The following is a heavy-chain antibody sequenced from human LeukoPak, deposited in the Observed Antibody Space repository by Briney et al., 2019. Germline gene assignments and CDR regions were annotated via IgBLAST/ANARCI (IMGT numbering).Heavy chain of an antibody. D-gene: IGHD6-13*01. V-gene: IGHV1-2*02. CDR2: ISPNSGGT. Sequence: GASVKVSCKASGYTLTAYYMHWVRQAPGQGLEWMGWISPNSGGTNYAQKFQGRVTMTRDTSISTAFMELSRLRSDDTAVYYCARENIATGGGAFDIWGQGTMVTVSS. CDR3: ARENIATGGGAFDI. CDR1: GYTLTAYY. J-gene: IGHJ3*02.